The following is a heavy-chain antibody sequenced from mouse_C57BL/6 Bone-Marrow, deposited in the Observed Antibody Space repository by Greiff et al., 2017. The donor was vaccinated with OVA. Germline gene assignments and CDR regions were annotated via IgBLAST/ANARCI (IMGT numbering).Heavy chain of an antibody. D-gene: IGHD2-3*01. J-gene: IGHJ3*01. CDR2: IDPANGST. CDR3: ARMWLLQGAWFAY. Sequence: EVQLQQPVAELVRPGASVKLSCTASGFNIKNNYMHWVKQRPEQGLEWIGRIDPANGSTKYDQKFQGKATITADTSSNTAYLQLRSLTSEDTAISDCARMWLLQGAWFAYCDRGPLVTVSA. CDR1: GFNIKNNY. V-gene: IGHV14-3*01.